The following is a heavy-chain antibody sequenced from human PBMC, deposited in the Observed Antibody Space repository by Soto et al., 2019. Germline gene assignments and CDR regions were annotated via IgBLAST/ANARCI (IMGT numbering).Heavy chain of an antibody. CDR3: ARLNAYCVSTSRHGYYGMDV. D-gene: IGHD2-2*01. CDR2: IYYSASA. J-gene: IGHJ6*02. Sequence: SETLSLTCNVSGVSISSGDYYWTWLRQAPGKGLEWIGYIYYSASAYYNPSLRGRVTISVDTSKNQLSLQLSSVTAADTAVYYCARLNAYCVSTSRHGYYGMDVWGQGPTVTVSS. V-gene: IGHV4-30-4*01. CDR1: GVSISSGDYY.